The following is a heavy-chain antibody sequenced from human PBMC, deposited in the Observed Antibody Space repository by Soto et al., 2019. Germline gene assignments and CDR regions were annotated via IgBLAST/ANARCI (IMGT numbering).Heavy chain of an antibody. CDR2: ITGSGGST. CDR1: GFTFSSYA. Sequence: GGSLRLSCAASGFTFSSYAMSWVRQSPGRGLTWVSVITGSGGSTYYADSVKGRFTISRDNSKNTLYLQMNSLRAEDTAVYYCAKGVPGIAVAGTGYFQHWGQGTLVTVSS. V-gene: IGHV3-23*01. D-gene: IGHD6-19*01. CDR3: AKGVPGIAVAGTGYFQH. J-gene: IGHJ1*01.